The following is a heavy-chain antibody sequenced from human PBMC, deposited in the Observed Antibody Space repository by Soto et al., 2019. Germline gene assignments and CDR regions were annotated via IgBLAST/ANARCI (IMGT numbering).Heavy chain of an antibody. D-gene: IGHD3-3*01. CDR1: GGTFSSYA. Sequence: SVKVSCKASGGTFSSYAISWVRQAPGQGLEWMGGIIPIFGTANYAQKFQGRVTITADESTSTAYMELSSLRSEDTAVYYCARPSRIFGVVIARYYYYGMDVWGQGTTVTVSS. CDR3: ARPSRIFGVVIARYYYYGMDV. J-gene: IGHJ6*02. CDR2: IIPIFGTA. V-gene: IGHV1-69*13.